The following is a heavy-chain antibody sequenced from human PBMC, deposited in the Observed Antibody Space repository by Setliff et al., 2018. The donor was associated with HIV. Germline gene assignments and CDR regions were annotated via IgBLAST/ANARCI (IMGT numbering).Heavy chain of an antibody. CDR1: GGSIRSSSYQ. D-gene: IGHD5-12*01. V-gene: IGHV4-39*01. CDR2: MNQSGTT. J-gene: IGHJ5*02. Sequence: SETLSLTCTVSGGSIRSSSYQWGWIRQTPGKGLEWIGEMNQSGTTSYNPSLKSRVTISVDTSKNQFSLKLSSVTAADTAVYYCAAKSRIVTTTLNWFDPWGQGTLVTVSS. CDR3: AAKSRIVTTTLNWFDP.